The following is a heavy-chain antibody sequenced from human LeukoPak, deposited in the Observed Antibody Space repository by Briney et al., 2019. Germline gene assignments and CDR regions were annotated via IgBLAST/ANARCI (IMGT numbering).Heavy chain of an antibody. V-gene: IGHV5-51*01. CDR2: IYTGDSRDSGV. J-gene: IGHJ4*02. Sequence: GESLKISCKTSGYTFTNYWIGWVRQMPGKGLEWMGIIYTGDSRDSGVKYSPSLQGQITISADTSISTAYLQWTSLEASDTAMYYCARHSTRPNWYTPVDHWGQGTLVTVSS. D-gene: IGHD1-14*01. CDR3: ARHSTRPNWYTPVDH. CDR1: GYTFTNYW.